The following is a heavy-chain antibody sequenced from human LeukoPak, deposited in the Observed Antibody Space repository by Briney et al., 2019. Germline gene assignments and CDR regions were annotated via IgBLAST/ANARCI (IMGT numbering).Heavy chain of an antibody. J-gene: IGHJ4*02. V-gene: IGHV3-48*01. CDR2: ISSSSSTI. Sequence: GGSLRLSCAASGFTFSSYSMNWVRQAPGKGLEWVSYISSSSSTIYYADSVKGRFTISRDNAKNSLYLQMNSLRAEDTAVYYCARDRGSFDYWGQGTLVTVSS. CDR3: ARDRGSFDY. CDR1: GFTFSSYS. D-gene: IGHD3-10*01.